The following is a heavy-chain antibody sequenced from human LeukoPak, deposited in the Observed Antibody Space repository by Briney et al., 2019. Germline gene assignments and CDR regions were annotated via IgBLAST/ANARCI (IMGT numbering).Heavy chain of an antibody. J-gene: IGHJ4*02. V-gene: IGHV4-34*01. Sequence: PSETLSLTCAGYSGSFSGYYWSWIRQPPGKGLGWIVEINHSESTNYNPSLKSRVTISVDTSKNQFSLKLSSVTAADTAVYYCARQCWRRYYGSGSYYKSSNPFYYFDYWGQGTLVTVSS. CDR3: ARQCWRRYYGSGSYYKSSNPFYYFDY. CDR1: SGSFSGYY. D-gene: IGHD3-10*01. CDR2: INHSEST.